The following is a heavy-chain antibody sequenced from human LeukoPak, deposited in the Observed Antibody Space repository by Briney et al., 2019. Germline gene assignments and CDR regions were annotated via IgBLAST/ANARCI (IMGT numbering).Heavy chain of an antibody. CDR1: GFTFSSYS. J-gene: IGHJ6*03. V-gene: IGHV3-21*01. Sequence: PGGSLRLSCAASGFTFSSYSMNWVRQAPGKGLEWVSSISSSSGYIYYADSVKGRFTISRDNAKNSLYLQMNSLRAEDTAVYYCAGNSGSYYGYYYYMDVWGKGTTVTVSS. D-gene: IGHD1-26*01. CDR3: AGNSGSYYGYYYYMDV. CDR2: ISSSSGYI.